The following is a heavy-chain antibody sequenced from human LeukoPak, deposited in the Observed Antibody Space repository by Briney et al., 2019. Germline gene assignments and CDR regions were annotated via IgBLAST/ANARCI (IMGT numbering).Heavy chain of an antibody. CDR1: GGSLGGCW. CDR3: SRASGAFCPFGY. CDR2: VYHTGNT. Sequence: PSETLSLTGGVDGGSLGGCWGSGDSQPPGKGLERIGEVYHTGNTNYNPSLNGRVTMSLDESRNHLSLSLPSVTAADTAIYYCSRASGAFCPFGYWGQGTLVIVPP. D-gene: IGHD1-26*01. J-gene: IGHJ4*02. V-gene: IGHV4-34*01.